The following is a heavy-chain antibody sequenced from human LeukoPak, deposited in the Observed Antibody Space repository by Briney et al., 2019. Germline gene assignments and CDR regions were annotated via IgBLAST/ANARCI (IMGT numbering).Heavy chain of an antibody. CDR3: ATDRRSMVVTPSWAFEI. Sequence: GGSLRLSCAASGFTFSNYAMSWVRQAPGKGLEWVSAISGGSSSTYYADSVKGRFTISRDKSKNTLSLQLNSLRAEDTALYYCATDRRSMVVTPSWAFEIWGQGTLVTVSS. CDR1: GFTFSNYA. V-gene: IGHV3-23*01. D-gene: IGHD4-23*01. J-gene: IGHJ3*02. CDR2: ISGGSSST.